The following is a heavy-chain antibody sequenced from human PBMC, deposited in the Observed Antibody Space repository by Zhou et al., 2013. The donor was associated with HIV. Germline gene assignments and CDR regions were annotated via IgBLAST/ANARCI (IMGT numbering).Heavy chain of an antibody. CDR1: GGTFSSYA. CDR2: IIPILGIA. D-gene: IGHD6-13*01. J-gene: IGHJ6*03. V-gene: IGHV1-69*04. Sequence: QVQLVQSGAEVKKPGSSVKVSCKASGGTFSSYAISWVRQAPGQGLEWMGRIIPILGIANYAQKFQGRVTITADKSTSTAYMELSSLRSEDTAVYYCARGLAGKVYYYMDVWGKGTTVTVSS. CDR3: ARGLAGKVYYYMDV.